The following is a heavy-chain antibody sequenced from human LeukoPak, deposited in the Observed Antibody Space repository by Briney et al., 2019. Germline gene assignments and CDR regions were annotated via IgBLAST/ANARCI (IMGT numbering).Heavy chain of an antibody. CDR1: GFTFNNYW. D-gene: IGHD6-13*01. Sequence: GGSLRLSCAASGFTFNNYWMSWVRQAPGKGLEWVANIKQDGSETYYVDSVKGRFIISRDNAKNSLYLQVSSLRVEDTAVYYCARDAAADQHWGQGTLVTVSS. V-gene: IGHV3-7*01. CDR3: ARDAAADQH. J-gene: IGHJ1*01. CDR2: IKQDGSET.